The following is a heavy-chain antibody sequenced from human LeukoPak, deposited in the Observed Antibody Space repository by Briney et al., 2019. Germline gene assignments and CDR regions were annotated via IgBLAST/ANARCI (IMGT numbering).Heavy chain of an antibody. Sequence: SQTLSLTCAISGDSVSSNGASWNWIRQSPSRGLEWLGRTYYRSQQWHSDYAPSVKGRITLNPDTSKNQFSLQLNSMTPEDTAVYYCGRETDFGVVANWGQGTLVTVSS. J-gene: IGHJ4*02. CDR2: TYYRSQQWHS. V-gene: IGHV6-1*01. D-gene: IGHD3-3*01. CDR1: GDSVSSNGAS. CDR3: GRETDFGVVAN.